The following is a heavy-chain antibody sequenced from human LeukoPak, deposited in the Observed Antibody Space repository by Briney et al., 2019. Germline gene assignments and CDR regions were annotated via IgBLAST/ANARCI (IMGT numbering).Heavy chain of an antibody. V-gene: IGHV4-34*01. D-gene: IGHD3-10*01. CDR3: ARLRDRRITMVRGPGYYYMDV. Sequence: SETLSLTCAVYGGSFSGYYWSWIRQPPGKGLEWIGEINHSGSTNYNPSPKSRVTISVDTSKNQFSLKLSSVTAADTAVYYCARLRDRRITMVRGPGYYYMDVWGKGTTVTISS. CDR2: INHSGST. J-gene: IGHJ6*03. CDR1: GGSFSGYY.